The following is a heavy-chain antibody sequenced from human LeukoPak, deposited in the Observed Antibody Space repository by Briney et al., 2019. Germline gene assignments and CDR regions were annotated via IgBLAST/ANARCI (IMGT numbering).Heavy chain of an antibody. D-gene: IGHD2-15*01. J-gene: IGHJ3*02. CDR1: GFTFDDYA. Sequence: PGGSLRLSCAASGFTFDDYAMHWVRQAPGKGLEWVSGISWNSGSIGYADSVKGRFTISRDNAKNSLYLQMNSLRAEDTALYYCAKDISGGSSNAFDICGQGTMVTVSS. CDR3: AKDISGGSSNAFDI. CDR2: ISWNSGSI. V-gene: IGHV3-9*01.